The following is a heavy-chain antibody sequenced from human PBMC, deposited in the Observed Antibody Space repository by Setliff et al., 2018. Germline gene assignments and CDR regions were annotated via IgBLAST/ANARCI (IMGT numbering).Heavy chain of an antibody. CDR1: GYSFTSYW. CDR2: IYPGDSDT. Sequence: PGESLKISCKGSGYSFTSYWIGWVRQMPGKGLEWMGIIYPGDSDTRYSPSFQGQVTISADKSISTAYLQWSSLKASDTAMYYCARDRITIFGVVIPFDYWGQGTLVTVSS. J-gene: IGHJ4*02. CDR3: ARDRITIFGVVIPFDY. V-gene: IGHV5-51*01. D-gene: IGHD3-3*01.